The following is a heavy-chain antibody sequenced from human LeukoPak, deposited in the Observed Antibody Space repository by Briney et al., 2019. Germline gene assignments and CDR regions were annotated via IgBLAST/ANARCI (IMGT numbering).Heavy chain of an antibody. CDR3: ARHAGGIAAAGTRPFDY. V-gene: IGHV4-39*01. D-gene: IGHD6-13*01. CDR2: ISYSGST. J-gene: IGHJ4*02. CDR1: GASFSSSTYY. Sequence: KTSETLSLTCTVSGASFSSSTYYWGWIRQPPGKGLEWIGSISYSGSTYYSPSLKSRVTMSVDTSKNQFSLKLSSVTAADTAVYYCARHAGGIAAAGTRPFDYWGKGTLVTVSS.